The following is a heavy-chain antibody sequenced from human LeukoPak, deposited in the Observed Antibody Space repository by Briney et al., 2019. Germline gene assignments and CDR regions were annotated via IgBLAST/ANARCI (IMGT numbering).Heavy chain of an antibody. V-gene: IGHV3-21*01. D-gene: IGHD5-24*01. Sequence: GGSLRLSCAASGFTFSSYSMNWVRQAPGKGLEWASSISSSSSYIYYADSVKGRFTISRDNAKNSLYLQMNSLRAEDTAVYYCARDRREYGDGYNRGDYWGQGTLVTVSS. CDR2: ISSSSSYI. CDR1: GFTFSSYS. J-gene: IGHJ4*02. CDR3: ARDRREYGDGYNRGDY.